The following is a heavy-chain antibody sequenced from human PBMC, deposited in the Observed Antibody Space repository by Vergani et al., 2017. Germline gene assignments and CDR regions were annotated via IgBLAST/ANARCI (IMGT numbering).Heavy chain of an antibody. Sequence: QVQLVESGGGVVQPGRSLRLSCATSGFTFSSYAMHWVRQAPGKGLEWVAVITYDGSNKYYAASVKGRFTISRDNSKNTLYLQMNSLKTEDTAVYYCTTEAEAGTNSYYDFWSGYYTAYYFDYWGQGTLVTVSS. J-gene: IGHJ4*02. V-gene: IGHV3-30-3*01. CDR1: GFTFSSYA. CDR2: ITYDGSNK. CDR3: TTEAEAGTNSYYDFWSGYYTAYYFDY. D-gene: IGHD3-3*01.